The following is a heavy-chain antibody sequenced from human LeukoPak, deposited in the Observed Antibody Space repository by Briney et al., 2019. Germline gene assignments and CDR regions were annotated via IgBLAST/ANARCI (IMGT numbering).Heavy chain of an antibody. V-gene: IGHV1-18*01. D-gene: IGHD2-15*01. J-gene: IGHJ4*02. CDR3: ARDFFHGHCAGLSCFLLDY. CDR1: GYTFTSYG. Sequence: ASVKVSCKASGYTFTSYGISWVRQAPGQGLEWMGWISANNGNTNSAQKFQGRVTMTTDTSTSTAYMELGSLRSDDTAVYYCARDFFHGHCAGLSCFLLDYWGQGSLVTVSS. CDR2: ISANNGNT.